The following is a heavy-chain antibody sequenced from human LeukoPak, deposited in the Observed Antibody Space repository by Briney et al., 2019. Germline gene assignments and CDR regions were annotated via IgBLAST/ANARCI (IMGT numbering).Heavy chain of an antibody. V-gene: IGHV3-66*01. CDR3: ARGNGAIGDTAMANPAYFDY. Sequence: GGSLRLSCAASGFTVSSNYMSWVRQAPGKGLEWVSVIYSGGSTYYADSVKGRFTISRDNSKNTLYLQMNSLRAEDTAVYYCARGNGAIGDTAMANPAYFDYWGQGTLVTVSS. CDR1: GFTVSSNY. D-gene: IGHD5-18*01. CDR2: IYSGGST. J-gene: IGHJ4*02.